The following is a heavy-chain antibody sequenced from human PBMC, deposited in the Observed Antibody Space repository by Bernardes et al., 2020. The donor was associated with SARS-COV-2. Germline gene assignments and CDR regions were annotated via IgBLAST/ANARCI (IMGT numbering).Heavy chain of an antibody. V-gene: IGHV1-69*13. CDR1: GNTFTSYA. J-gene: IGHJ1*01. CDR2: IIPLFGTT. Sequence: SVKVSCKTSGNTFTSYAVIWVRQAPGQGLECMGGIIPLFGTTNYAQNFQGRVTIAADESTSTVYMELSSLRSEDTAVYYCARVGPGSARDAEYFQHWGQGTLVTVSS. CDR3: ARVGPGSARDAEYFQH. D-gene: IGHD2-21*02.